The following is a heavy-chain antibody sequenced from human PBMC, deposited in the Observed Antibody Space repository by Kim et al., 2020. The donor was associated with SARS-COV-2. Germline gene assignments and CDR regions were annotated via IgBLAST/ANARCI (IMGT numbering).Heavy chain of an antibody. V-gene: IGHV3-9*01. CDR3: AKDIFPVAVAAGDF. J-gene: IGHJ4*02. D-gene: IGHD6-19*01. Sequence: ADAVKDLFTLSRDNAKNSLYLQMNTLRPEDTAMYYCAKDIFPVAVAAGDFWGQGTLVTVSS.